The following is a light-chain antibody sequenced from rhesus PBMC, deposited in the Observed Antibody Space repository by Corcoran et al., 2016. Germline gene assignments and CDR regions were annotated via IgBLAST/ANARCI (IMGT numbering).Light chain of an antibody. J-gene: IGKJ4*01. CDR2: GAS. CDR3: QKYSSSPPT. Sequence: QVILTQSPATLSLSPGERATLSCRASQSVGSSLAWYQQKPGQAPRLLIYGASSRATGIPDRFSGRGSGTEFTLTLSSLEPEDFAVYYFQKYSSSPPTFGGGTKVEIE. CDR1: QSVGSS. V-gene: IGKV3-53*01.